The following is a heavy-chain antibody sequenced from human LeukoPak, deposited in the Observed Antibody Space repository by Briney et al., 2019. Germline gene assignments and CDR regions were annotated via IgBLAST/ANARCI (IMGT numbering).Heavy chain of an antibody. CDR1: GGSISSYY. CDR2: IYYSGST. J-gene: IGHJ5*02. Sequence: SETLSLTCTVSGGSISSYYWSWIRQPPGKGLEWIGYIYYSGSTNYNPSLKSRVTISVDTSKNQFSLKLSPVTAADTAVYYCARHNSLITHQNSGRYSNWFDPWGQGTLVTVSS. CDR3: ARHNSLITHQNSGRYSNWFDP. D-gene: IGHD3-10*01. V-gene: IGHV4-59*08.